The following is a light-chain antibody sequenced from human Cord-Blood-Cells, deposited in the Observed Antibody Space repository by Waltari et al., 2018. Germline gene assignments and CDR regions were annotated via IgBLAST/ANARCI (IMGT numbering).Light chain of an antibody. V-gene: IGKV1-5*01. CDR1: QSISSW. CDR3: QQYNSYSYT. Sequence: IQLTQYPSTLSASVGDRLTITCRASQSISSWLAWYQQKPGKATKLLIYDASSLESGVPSRFSGSGSGTEFTLTISSLQPDDFATYYCQQYNSYSYTFGQGTKLEIK. CDR2: DAS. J-gene: IGKJ2*01.